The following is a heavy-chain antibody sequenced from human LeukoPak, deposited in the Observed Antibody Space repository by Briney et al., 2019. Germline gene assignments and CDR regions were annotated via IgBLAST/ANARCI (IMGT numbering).Heavy chain of an antibody. CDR3: ARASGYSSSWYPDY. Sequence: GASVKVSCKASGYTFTGYYMHWVRQAPGQGLEWMGWISAYNGNTNYAQKLQGRVTMTTDTSTSTAYMELRSLRSDDTAVYYCARASGYSSSWYPDYWGQGTLVTVSS. CDR2: ISAYNGNT. CDR1: GYTFTGYY. D-gene: IGHD6-13*01. V-gene: IGHV1-18*04. J-gene: IGHJ4*02.